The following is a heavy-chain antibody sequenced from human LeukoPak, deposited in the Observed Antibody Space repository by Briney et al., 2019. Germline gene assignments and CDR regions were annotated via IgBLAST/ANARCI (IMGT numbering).Heavy chain of an antibody. V-gene: IGHV4-30-4*08. Sequence: PSQTLSLTCTVSGGSMSSGDYYWSWILQPPGKGLEWMGYIYHSGTTYYNPSLKSRITMSVDTCKNQFSLRLTSVTAADTAVYYCATGRFYFDYWGQGTLVTVSS. D-gene: IGHD1-26*01. CDR3: ATGRFYFDY. J-gene: IGHJ4*02. CDR2: IYHSGTT. CDR1: GGSMSSGDYY.